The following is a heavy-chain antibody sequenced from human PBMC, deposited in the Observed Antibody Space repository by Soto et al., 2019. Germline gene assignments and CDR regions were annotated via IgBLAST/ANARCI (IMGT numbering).Heavy chain of an antibody. D-gene: IGHD3-3*01. CDR1: GGSISSYY. CDR2: IYYSGST. V-gene: IGHV4-59*01. CDR3: ARGMRVGYDFWSGYHVPSYYYYKDV. Sequence: SETLSLTCTVSGGSISSYYWSWIRQPPGKGLEWIGYIYYSGSTNYNPSLKSRVTISVDTSKNQFSLKLSSVTAADTAVYYCARGMRVGYDFWSGYHVPSYYYYKDVWGKGTTVTFSS. J-gene: IGHJ6*03.